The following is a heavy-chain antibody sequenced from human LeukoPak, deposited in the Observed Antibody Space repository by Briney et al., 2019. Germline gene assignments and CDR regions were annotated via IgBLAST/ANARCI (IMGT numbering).Heavy chain of an antibody. J-gene: IGHJ6*03. CDR3: ARDGVVAATGPVGLAYYYYYMDV. CDR2: IYTSGST. CDR1: GGSISSYY. V-gene: IGHV4-4*07. Sequence: PSETLSLTCTVSGGSISSYYWSWIRQPAGKGLEWIGRIYTSGSTNYNPSLKSRVTMSVDTSKNQFSLKLSSVTAADTAVYYCARDGVVAATGPVGLAYYYYYMDVWGKETTVTVS. D-gene: IGHD2-15*01.